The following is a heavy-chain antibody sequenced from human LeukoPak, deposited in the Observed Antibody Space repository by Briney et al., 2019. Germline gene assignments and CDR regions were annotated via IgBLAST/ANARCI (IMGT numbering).Heavy chain of an antibody. CDR1: GFTFSSFA. J-gene: IGHJ4*02. D-gene: IGHD6-19*01. CDR3: VKSPGSGCPV. CDR2: IYSDGSRT. V-gene: IGHV3-64D*06. Sequence: PGGSLRLSCAASGFTFSSFAMHWVRQAPGKGLEYLSAIYSDGSRTYYADSVKGRFTISRDNSKNTLYFEMSSLRVEDTAVYYCVKSPGSGCPVWGQGTLLTVSS.